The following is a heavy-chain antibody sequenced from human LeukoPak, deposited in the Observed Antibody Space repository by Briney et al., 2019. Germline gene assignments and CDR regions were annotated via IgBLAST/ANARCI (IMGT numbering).Heavy chain of an antibody. V-gene: IGHV4-4*07. J-gene: IGHJ4*02. CDR2: IYTSGST. Sequence: SETLSLTCTVSGGSISSYYWSWIRQPAGKGLEWIGRIYTSGSTNYNPSLKSRVTISVDMSKNQFSLKLSSVTAADTAVYYCARVDLYGTIDYWGQGTLVTVSS. CDR3: ARVDLYGTIDY. CDR1: GGSISSYY. D-gene: IGHD2-8*01.